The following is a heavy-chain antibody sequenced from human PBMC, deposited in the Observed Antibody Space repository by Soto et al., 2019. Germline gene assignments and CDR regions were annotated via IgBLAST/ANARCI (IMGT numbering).Heavy chain of an antibody. CDR2: ISYDGSQK. J-gene: IGHJ4*02. CDR3: ERDRWGYVSGAFDY. V-gene: IGHV3-30*04. Sequence: QVQLVESGGGVVQPGRSLRLSCAASGFTFSNVMHWVRQAPGKGLEWVAVISYDGSQKFYADSVKGRFTISRDNSKNTVSLQMNSLRSEDTAVYYCERDRWGYVSGAFDYWGQGTLVTVPS. D-gene: IGHD3-10*01. CDR1: GFTFSNV.